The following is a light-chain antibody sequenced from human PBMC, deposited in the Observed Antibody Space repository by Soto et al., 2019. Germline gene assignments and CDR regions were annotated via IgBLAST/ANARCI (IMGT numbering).Light chain of an antibody. CDR3: QQRSNWPGT. V-gene: IGKV3-11*01. CDR2: DAS. Sequence: EIVFTQSPATLSLSPGERATLSCRASQSVSSYLAWYQQKPGQAPRLLIYDASNRATGIPARFSGSGSGTDFTLTISSXEPEDFAVYYCQQRSNWPGTFGQGTKVDIK. CDR1: QSVSSY. J-gene: IGKJ1*01.